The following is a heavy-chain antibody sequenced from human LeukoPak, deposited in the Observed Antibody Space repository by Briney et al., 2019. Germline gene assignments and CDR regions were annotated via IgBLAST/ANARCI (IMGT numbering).Heavy chain of an antibody. Sequence: EASVKVSCKASGYTFTSYGISWVRQAPGQGLEWLGWISAHTGNTNYAQKFQGRVTMMTDTSTTTAYMELRSLRSDDTAVYYCARDTRMVRGVLYFDNWGQGTLVTVSS. CDR2: ISAHTGNT. V-gene: IGHV1-18*01. CDR1: GYTFTSYG. J-gene: IGHJ4*02. CDR3: ARDTRMVRGVLYFDN. D-gene: IGHD3-10*01.